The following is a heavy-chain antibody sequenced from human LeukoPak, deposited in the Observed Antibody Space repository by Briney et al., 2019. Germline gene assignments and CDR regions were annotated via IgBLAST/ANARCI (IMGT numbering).Heavy chain of an antibody. CDR3: AREGMGTTFSAWFEP. CDR2: VSSDGSID. D-gene: IGHD1-7*01. V-gene: IGHV3-30*03. J-gene: IGHJ5*02. CDR1: GFTFSSNG. Sequence: GGSLRLSCAASGFTFSSNGMHWVRQAPGKGLEWVAVVSSDGSIDYHADSLRGRFTVSRDNSKNTMFLQFNTLRPEDTAVYYCAREGMGTTFSAWFEPWGQGTLVTVSS.